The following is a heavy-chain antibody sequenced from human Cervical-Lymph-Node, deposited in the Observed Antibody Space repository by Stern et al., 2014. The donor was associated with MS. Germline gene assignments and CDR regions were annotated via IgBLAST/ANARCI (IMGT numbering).Heavy chain of an antibody. CDR2: ISTHIGHA. D-gene: IGHD1-26*01. J-gene: IGHJ6*02. Sequence: VQLVQSGAEVKKPGASVKVSCKASGYTFRRYGITLVRQAPGQGLEWMGWISTHIGHARYAQKVQGRVVMTIDTSTSTVYMELRSLRSDDTAVYYCARGGGWVPWEEDFGMDVWGQGTTVIVSS. V-gene: IGHV1-18*01. CDR3: ARGGGWVPWEEDFGMDV. CDR1: GYTFRRYG.